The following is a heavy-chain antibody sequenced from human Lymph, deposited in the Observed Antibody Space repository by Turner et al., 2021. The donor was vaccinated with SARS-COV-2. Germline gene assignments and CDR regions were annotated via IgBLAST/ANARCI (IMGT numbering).Heavy chain of an antibody. CDR3: ARDIPTTADYFDY. CDR2: ISSSSSYI. V-gene: IGHV3-21*01. D-gene: IGHD4-17*01. Sequence: EVQLVESGGGLVKPGGSLKPPCAAAGSHFSTYSMNWVRQAPGKGLEWISSISSSSSYIYYADSVKGRFTISRDDAKNSLYLQMNSLRAEDTAVYYCARDIPTTADYFDYWGQGTLVTVSS. CDR1: GSHFSTYS. J-gene: IGHJ4*02.